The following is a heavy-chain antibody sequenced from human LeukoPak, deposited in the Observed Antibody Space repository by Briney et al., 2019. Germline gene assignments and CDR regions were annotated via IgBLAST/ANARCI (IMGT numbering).Heavy chain of an antibody. CDR3: ARDRRLYYYGSGIKTT. J-gene: IGHJ4*02. Sequence: GGSLRLSCAASGFTFRSYSMNWVREAPGKGLDWDSSISSSSSYIYYADSVKGRFTISRDNAKNSLYLQMNSLRAEDTAVYYCARDRRLYYYGSGIKTTWGQGTLVTVSS. D-gene: IGHD3-10*01. V-gene: IGHV3-21*01. CDR2: ISSSSSYI. CDR1: GFTFRSYS.